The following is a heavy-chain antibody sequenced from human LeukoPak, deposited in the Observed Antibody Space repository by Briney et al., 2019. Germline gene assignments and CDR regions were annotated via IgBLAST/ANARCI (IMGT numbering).Heavy chain of an antibody. Sequence: GGSLRLSCAASGFTFRNYGMHWVRQAPGKGLEWVAVISIDGSEKYYADSVKGRFTISRDNSKNTLYLQMNSLRGDDTAVYYCANPQSRGYDYLDYWGQRTLVTVSS. CDR2: ISIDGSEK. V-gene: IGHV3-30*18. J-gene: IGHJ4*01. D-gene: IGHD5-12*01. CDR3: ANPQSRGYDYLDY. CDR1: GFTFRNYG.